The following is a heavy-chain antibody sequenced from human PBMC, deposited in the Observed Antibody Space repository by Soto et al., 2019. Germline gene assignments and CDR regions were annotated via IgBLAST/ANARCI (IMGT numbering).Heavy chain of an antibody. D-gene: IGHD4-4*01. CDR1: GGSISSSSYY. V-gene: IGHV4-39*01. CDR3: ARRLQYFLYYYGMDV. CDR2: IYYSGST. J-gene: IGHJ6*02. Sequence: PSETLSLTCTVSGGSISSSSYYWGWIRQPPGKGLEWIGSIYYSGSTYYNPSLKSRVTISVDTSKNQFSLKLSSVTAADTAVYYCARRLQYFLYYYGMDVWGQGTTVTVSS.